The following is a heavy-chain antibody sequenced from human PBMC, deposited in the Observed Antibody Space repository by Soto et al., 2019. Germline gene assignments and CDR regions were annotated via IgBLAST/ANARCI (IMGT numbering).Heavy chain of an antibody. Sequence: PGGSLRLSCAASGFTVSSNYMSWVRQATGKGLEWVSVIYSGGSTYYADSVRGRFTISRANSKNTLYLQMKSLRAEDTAVYYCARDPPATRHGMDVWGQGTTVTVPS. V-gene: IGHV3-53*01. CDR3: ARDPPATRHGMDV. J-gene: IGHJ6*02. CDR2: IYSGGST. CDR1: GFTVSSNY.